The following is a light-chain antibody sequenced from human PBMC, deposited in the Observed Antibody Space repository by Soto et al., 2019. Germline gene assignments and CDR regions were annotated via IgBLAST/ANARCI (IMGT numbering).Light chain of an antibody. J-gene: IGKJ4*01. CDR1: QSVGNN. CDR3: QQHANWPLT. Sequence: EIVLTKSPATLSLSPGEIATLSCSARQSVGNNLAWYQQKPGQAPGLLIYEASTRATGIPARFSGSGSGTDFTLSISSIEPEDFAGYYCQQHANWPLTFGGGTKVEIK. V-gene: IGKV3-11*01. CDR2: EAS.